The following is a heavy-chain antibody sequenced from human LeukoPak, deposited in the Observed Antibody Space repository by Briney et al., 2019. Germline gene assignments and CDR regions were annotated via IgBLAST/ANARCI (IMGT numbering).Heavy chain of an antibody. V-gene: IGHV1-24*01. J-gene: IGHJ4*02. CDR2: FDPEDGET. D-gene: IGHD3-22*01. CDR1: GYTLTELS. Sequence: GASVKVSCKVSGYTLTELSMHWVRQAPGKGLEWMGGFDPEDGETIYAQKFQGRVTMTEDTSTDTAYMELSSLRSEDTAVYYCATGPPRIVVVTATFDYWGQGTLVTVSS. CDR3: ATGPPRIVVVTATFDY.